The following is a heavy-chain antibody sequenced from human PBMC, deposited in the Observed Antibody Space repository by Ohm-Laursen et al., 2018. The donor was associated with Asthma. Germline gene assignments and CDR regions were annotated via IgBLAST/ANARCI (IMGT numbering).Heavy chain of an antibody. CDR2: ISYDAKSI. CDR3: AKLSNWNHDY. J-gene: IGHJ4*02. CDR1: GFTFTNYG. Sequence: SLRLSCAASGFTFTNYGIHWVRQAPGKGLEWVAAISYDAKSIFYGDSVKGRFTISRDNSRDTLYLQMNSLRAEDTAVYFCAKLSNWNHDYWGQGTLVTVSS. D-gene: IGHD1-1*01. V-gene: IGHV3-30*18.